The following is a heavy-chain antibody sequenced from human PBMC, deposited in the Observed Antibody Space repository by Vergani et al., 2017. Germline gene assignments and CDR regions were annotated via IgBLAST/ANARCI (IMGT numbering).Heavy chain of an antibody. J-gene: IGHJ6*03. Sequence: QVQLQESGPGLVKPSETLSLTCTVSGGSISSSSYYWSWIRQPPGKGLEWIGYIYYSGSTNYNPSLKSRVTISVDTSKNQFSLKLSSVTAADTAVYYCARVPYYYYYMDVWGKGTTVTVSS. V-gene: IGHV4-61*01. CDR3: ARVPYYYYYMDV. CDR2: IYYSGST. CDR1: GGSISSSSYY.